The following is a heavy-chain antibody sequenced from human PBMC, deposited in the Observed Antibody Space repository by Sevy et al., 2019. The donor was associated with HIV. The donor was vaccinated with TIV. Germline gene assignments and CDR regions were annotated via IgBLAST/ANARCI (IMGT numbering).Heavy chain of an antibody. CDR2: IFHSGTT. CDR3: ARTVDSGYDWRYFDY. Sequence: SETLSLTCAVSGGSVSTDNLWSWVRQPPGKGLEWIGQIFHSGTTNYNPSLKSRVTISVDKSKNQFSLKLHSVTAADTAVYYCARTVDSGYDWRYFDYWGHGTLVTVSS. D-gene: IGHD5-12*01. J-gene: IGHJ4*01. V-gene: IGHV4-4*02. CDR1: GGSVSTDNL.